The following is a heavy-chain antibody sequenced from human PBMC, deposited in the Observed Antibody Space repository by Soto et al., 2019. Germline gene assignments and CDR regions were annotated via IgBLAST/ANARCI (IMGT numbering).Heavy chain of an antibody. V-gene: IGHV3-30-3*01. J-gene: IGHJ4*02. CDR3: AAHEAG. CDR1: GFTFSSYA. CDR2: ISYDGSNK. Sequence: QVQLVESGGGVVQPGRSLRLSCAASGFTFSSYAMHWVRQAPGKGLEWVAVISYDGSNKYYADSVKGRFTISRDNSKNTLYLHMLGLGAVATAVYYCAAHEAGWGQGTLVTVSS.